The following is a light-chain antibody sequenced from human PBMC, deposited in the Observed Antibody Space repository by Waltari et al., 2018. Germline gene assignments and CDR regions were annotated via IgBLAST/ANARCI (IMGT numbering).Light chain of an antibody. Sequence: QSVLTQPPSASGTPGQRVTIPCSGSSSNIGRNTVNWYQQLPGTAPKLPIYSNNQRPPAVPDRFSGSKSVTSASLAISGLQSEDAADYYCATWDDSLNGRVVFGGGTKLTVL. V-gene: IGLV1-44*01. CDR1: SSNIGRNT. CDR3: ATWDDSLNGRVV. J-gene: IGLJ2*01. CDR2: SNN.